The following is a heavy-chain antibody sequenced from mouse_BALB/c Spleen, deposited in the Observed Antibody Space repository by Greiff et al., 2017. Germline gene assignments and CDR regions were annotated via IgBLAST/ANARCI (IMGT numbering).Heavy chain of an antibody. Sequence: EVKLVESGGGLVPPGGSRKISCAASGFTFSSFGMHWVRQAPEKGLEWVAYISSGSSTIYYADTVKGRFTISRDNPKNTLFLQMTSLRSEDTAMYYCARAYNGAIDYWGQGTSVTVSS. V-gene: IGHV5-17*02. CDR1: GFTFSSFG. CDR3: ARAYNGAIDY. D-gene: IGHD2-10*01. J-gene: IGHJ4*01. CDR2: ISSGSSTI.